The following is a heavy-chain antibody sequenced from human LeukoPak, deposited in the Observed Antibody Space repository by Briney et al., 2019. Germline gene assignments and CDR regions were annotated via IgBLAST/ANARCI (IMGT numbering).Heavy chain of an antibody. V-gene: IGHV1-24*01. CDR2: FDPEDGET. CDR3: ATEPSPIAAAGKGGAFDI. CDR1: GYTLTELS. D-gene: IGHD6-13*01. J-gene: IGHJ3*02. Sequence: ASVKVSCKVSGYTLTELSMHWVRQAPGKGLEWMGGFDPEDGETIYAQKFQGRVTMTEDTSTDTAYMELSSLRSEDTAVYYCATEPSPIAAAGKGGAFDIWGQGTMVTVSS.